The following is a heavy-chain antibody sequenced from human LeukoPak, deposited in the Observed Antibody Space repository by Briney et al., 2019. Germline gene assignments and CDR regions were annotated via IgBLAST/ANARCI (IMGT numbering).Heavy chain of an antibody. V-gene: IGHV1-18*01. CDR2: ISAYNGNT. CDR1: GYTFTSYG. CDR3: ARDRTGGSSWWVY. D-gene: IGHD6-13*01. J-gene: IGHJ4*02. Sequence: GASVTVSFKASGYTFTSYGISWVRQAPGQGREWMGWISAYNGNTNYAQKLQGRVTMTTDTSTGTAYMELRSLRSDDTAVYYCARDRTGGSSWWVYWGQGTLVTVSS.